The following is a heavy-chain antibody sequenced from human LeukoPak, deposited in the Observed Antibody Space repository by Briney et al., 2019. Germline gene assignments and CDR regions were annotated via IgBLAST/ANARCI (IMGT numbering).Heavy chain of an antibody. V-gene: IGHV1-18*01. D-gene: IGHD3-3*01. CDR2: ISAYNGNT. CDR3: ARARGRITIFGVVIEGAFDI. J-gene: IGHJ3*02. CDR1: GGSITSHS. Sequence: ASVKVSCKASGGSITSHSISWVRQAPGQGLEWMGWISAYNGNTNYAQKLQGRVTMTTDTSTSTAYMELRSLRSDDTAVYYCARARGRITIFGVVIEGAFDIWGQGTMVTVSS.